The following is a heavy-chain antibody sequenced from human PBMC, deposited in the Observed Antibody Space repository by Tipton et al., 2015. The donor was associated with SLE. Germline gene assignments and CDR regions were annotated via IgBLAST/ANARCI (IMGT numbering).Heavy chain of an antibody. CDR1: GGSFSGYY. Sequence: TLSLTCAVYGGSFSGYYWSWIRQPPGKGLEWIGEINHSGSTNYNPSLKSRVTISINTSKNQFSLNLSSVTAADTAVYFCAGAGRVTAHYFDYWGHGALVTVSS. J-gene: IGHJ4*01. CDR3: AGAGRVTAHYFDY. D-gene: IGHD4-23*01. CDR2: INHSGST. V-gene: IGHV4-34*01.